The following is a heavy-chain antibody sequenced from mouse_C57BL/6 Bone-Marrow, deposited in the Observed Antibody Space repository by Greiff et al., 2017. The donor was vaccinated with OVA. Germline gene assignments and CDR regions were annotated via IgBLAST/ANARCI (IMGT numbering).Heavy chain of an antibody. CDR3: AIWLLYYFDY. J-gene: IGHJ2*01. Sequence: VQLQQSGAELARPGASVKMSCKASGYTFTSYTMHWVKQRPGQGLEWIGYINPSSGYTKYNQKFKDKAPLTADKSSSTAYMQLSSLTAEDSAVYYCAIWLLYYFDYWGQGTTLTVSS. CDR2: INPSSGYT. V-gene: IGHV1-4*01. D-gene: IGHD2-2*01. CDR1: GYTFTSYT.